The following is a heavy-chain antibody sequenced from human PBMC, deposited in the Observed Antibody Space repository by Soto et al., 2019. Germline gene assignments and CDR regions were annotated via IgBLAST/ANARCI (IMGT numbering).Heavy chain of an antibody. CDR3: AKVVDLNWFDP. CDR1: GYTFTSYG. Sequence: ASVKVSCKASGYTFTSYGISWVRQAPGQGLEWMGWISAYNGNTNYAQKLQGRVTMATDTSTSTAYMELRSLRSDDTAVYYCAKVVDLNWFDPWGQGTLVTVSS. V-gene: IGHV1-18*01. J-gene: IGHJ5*02. CDR2: ISAYNGNT. D-gene: IGHD3-9*01.